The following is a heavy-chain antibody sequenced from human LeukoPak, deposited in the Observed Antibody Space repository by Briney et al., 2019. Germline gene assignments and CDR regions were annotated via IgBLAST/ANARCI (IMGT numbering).Heavy chain of an antibody. CDR3: GRPNPDSSGYYGSFDP. V-gene: IGHV4-39*01. CDR2: IYHSETT. D-gene: IGHD3-22*01. CDR1: GGSVNSGNYY. J-gene: IGHJ5*02. Sequence: SETLSLTCTVSGGSVNSGNYYWGWVRQPPGKGLEWIGSIYHSETTYYNPSLKSRVIISVDTSKNQFSLKLNSVTAADTAVYYCGRPNPDSSGYYGSFDPWGQGILVTVSS.